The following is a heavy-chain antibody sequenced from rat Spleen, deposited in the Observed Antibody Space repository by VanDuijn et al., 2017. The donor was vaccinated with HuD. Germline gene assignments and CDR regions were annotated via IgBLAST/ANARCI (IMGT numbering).Heavy chain of an antibody. V-gene: IGHV2-41*01. CDR3: ARDENGYINHWFAY. Sequence: QVQLKESGPGLVQPSQTLSLTCTVAGFSLTSYNVHWVRQPPGKGLEWMGVIWNTGGTRYNSALKSRLNITKDTPKSQVFLKMNSLQREDTATYYCARDENGYINHWFAYWGQGTLVTVSS. CDR2: IWNTGGT. CDR1: GFSLTSYN. J-gene: IGHJ3*01. D-gene: IGHD1-4*01.